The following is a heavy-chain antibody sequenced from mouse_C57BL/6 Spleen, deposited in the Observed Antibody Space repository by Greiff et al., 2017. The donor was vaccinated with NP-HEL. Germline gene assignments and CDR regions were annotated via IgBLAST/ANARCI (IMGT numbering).Heavy chain of an antibody. J-gene: IGHJ1*03. D-gene: IGHD2-4*01. CDR2: ISNLAYSI. Sequence: EVMLVESGGGLVQPGGSLKLSCAASGFTFSDYGMAWVRQAPRKGPAWVAFISNLAYSIYYADTVTGRFTISRENAKNTLYLEMSSLRSEDTAMYYCARLDYDWYFDVWGTGTTVTVSS. V-gene: IGHV5-15*01. CDR1: GFTFSDYG. CDR3: ARLDYDWYFDV.